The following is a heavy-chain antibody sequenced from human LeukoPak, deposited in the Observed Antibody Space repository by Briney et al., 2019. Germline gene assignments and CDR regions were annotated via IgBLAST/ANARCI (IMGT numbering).Heavy chain of an antibody. V-gene: IGHV3-23*01. D-gene: IGHD5-24*01. CDR3: ARDQRDAYNYYYYMDV. CDR2: ISGSDNNP. CDR1: GFTLNNYA. J-gene: IGHJ6*03. Sequence: GSLRLSCAASGFTLNNYAMAWVRQAPGKGLEWVSAISGSDNNPFYADSVKGRFTTSRDNSKNTLYLQMNSLRAEDTAVYYCARDQRDAYNYYYYMDVWGKGTTVTVSS.